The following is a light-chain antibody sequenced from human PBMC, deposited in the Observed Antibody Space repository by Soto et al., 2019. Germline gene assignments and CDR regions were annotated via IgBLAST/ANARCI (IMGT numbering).Light chain of an antibody. V-gene: IGLV2-14*01. Sequence: QSVLTQPASMSGSPGQSITISCTGTSSDVGGHKYVSWYQHHPGKAPKLMIYEVSNRPSGVSDRFSGSKSGNTASLTISGLLAEDEADYYCSSYTSSSSLVFGGGTKLTVL. J-gene: IGLJ2*01. CDR2: EVS. CDR1: SSDVGGHKY. CDR3: SSYTSSSSLV.